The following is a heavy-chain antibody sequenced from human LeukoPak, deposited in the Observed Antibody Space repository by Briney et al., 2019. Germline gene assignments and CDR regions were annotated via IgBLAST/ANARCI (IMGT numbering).Heavy chain of an antibody. D-gene: IGHD3-3*01. CDR2: IRYDGSNK. CDR3: ARDYDLWSGYYSPTRGYFGY. J-gene: IGHJ4*02. V-gene: IGHV3-30*02. Sequence: GGSLRLSCAASGFTFSGSGMYWVRQAPGKGLEWVTFIRYDGSNKYYTDSVKGRFTISRDNSKNTLYLQMDSLRAEDTAVYYCARDYDLWSGYYSPTRGYFGYWGQGTLVTVSS. CDR1: GFTFSGSG.